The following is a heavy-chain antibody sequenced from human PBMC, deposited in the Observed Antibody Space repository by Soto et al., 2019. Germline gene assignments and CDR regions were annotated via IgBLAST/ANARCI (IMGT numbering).Heavy chain of an antibody. V-gene: IGHV3-23*01. Sequence: GGSLRLSCAASGFTFSSYTMSWVRQAPGKGLEWVSAISGSGGSTYYADSVKGRFTISRDNSKNTLYLQMNSLRAEDTAVYYCAKVLGGLGCDRGVYYLGFCAFEIGGKGKMVTV. D-gene: IGHD3-22*01. CDR1: GFTFSSYT. CDR3: AKVLGGLGCDRGVYYLGFCAFEI. J-gene: IGHJ3*02. CDR2: ISGSGGST.